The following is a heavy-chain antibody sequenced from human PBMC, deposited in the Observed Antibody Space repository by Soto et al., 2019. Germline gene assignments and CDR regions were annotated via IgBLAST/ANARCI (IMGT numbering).Heavy chain of an antibody. CDR1: VFSRSTSGVG. CDR2: IYWYDDK. J-gene: IGHJ4*02. V-gene: IGHV2-5*01. Sequence: QITLKESGPTLLKPTQTLTLTCTFAVFSRSTSGVGVGGIRQPPGKALEWLALIYWYDDKRYSPSLKSRLTIPKTTAKHQVVLTMTQMDPVDRATYYCAHFPAAGLYYSDYWGQGTLVTVSS. CDR3: AHFPAAGLYYSDY. D-gene: IGHD6-13*01.